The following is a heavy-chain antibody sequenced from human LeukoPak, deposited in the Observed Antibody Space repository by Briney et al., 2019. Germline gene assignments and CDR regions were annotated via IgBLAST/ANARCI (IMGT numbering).Heavy chain of an antibody. CDR1: GGSISSSSYY. J-gene: IGHJ3*02. Sequence: PSETLSLTCTVSGGSISSSSYYWGWIRQPPGKGLEWIGSIYYSGSTYYNPSLKSRVTISVDTSKNQFSLKLSSVTAADTAVYYCAASLAYSSSWYFFAFDIWGQGTMVTVSS. V-gene: IGHV4-39*01. CDR3: AASLAYSSSWYFFAFDI. D-gene: IGHD6-13*01. CDR2: IYYSGST.